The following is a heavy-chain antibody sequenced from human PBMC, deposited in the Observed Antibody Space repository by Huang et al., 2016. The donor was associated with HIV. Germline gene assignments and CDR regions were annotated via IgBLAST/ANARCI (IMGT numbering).Heavy chain of an antibody. CDR2: ANFDGNNK. CDR1: GITFISYG. J-gene: IGHJ6*03. Sequence: QLVESGGNVVRPGGSLRLSCAASGITFISYGMHWVRRAPGKGLECVALANFDGNNKKDADSLKGRFTISRDNSKNTVSLQMNDLRPEDSAVYYCAKTYGSGSYYHYYMDVWGTGTTVSVS. D-gene: IGHD3-10*01. CDR3: AKTYGSGSYYHYYMDV. V-gene: IGHV3-30*02.